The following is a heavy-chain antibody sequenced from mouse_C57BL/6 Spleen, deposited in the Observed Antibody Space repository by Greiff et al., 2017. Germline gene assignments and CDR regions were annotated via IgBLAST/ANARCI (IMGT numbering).Heavy chain of an antibody. Sequence: VQLQQPGAELVKPGASVKLSCKASGYTFTSYWMHWVKQRPGQGLEWIGMIHPNSGSTNYNVKFHSKDTLTVDKSSSTAYMQLSSLTSEDSAVDYSARAPYYGNSWFAYWGQGTLGTVSA. D-gene: IGHD2-10*01. CDR3: ARAPYYGNSWFAY. CDR2: IHPNSGST. CDR1: GYTFTSYW. V-gene: IGHV1-64*01. J-gene: IGHJ3*01.